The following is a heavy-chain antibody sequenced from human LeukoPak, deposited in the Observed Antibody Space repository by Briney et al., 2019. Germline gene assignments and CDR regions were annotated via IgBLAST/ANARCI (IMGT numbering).Heavy chain of an antibody. CDR2: IYYSGST. CDR1: GGSISSYY. J-gene: IGHJ4*02. D-gene: IGHD2-15*01. Sequence: SETLSLTCTVSGGSISSYYWNWIRQPPGKGLEWIGYIYYSGSTNYNSSLKSRVTISVDTSKNQFSLKLSSVTAADTAVYYCARDSAYCSGGTCLRVFDYWGQGTLVTVSS. CDR3: ARDSAYCSGGTCLRVFDY. V-gene: IGHV4-59*01.